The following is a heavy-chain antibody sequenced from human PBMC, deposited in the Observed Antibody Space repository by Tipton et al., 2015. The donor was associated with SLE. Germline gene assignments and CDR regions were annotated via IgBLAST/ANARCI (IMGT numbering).Heavy chain of an antibody. CDR3: ARSGRGGYYYYYMDV. V-gene: IGHV4-59*08. D-gene: IGHD2-15*01. CDR2: IYYSGST. J-gene: IGHJ6*03. Sequence: TLSLTCTVSGGSISSHYWSWIRQPPGKGLEWIGYIYYSGSTNYNPSLKSRVTISVDTSKNQFSLKLSSVTAADTAVYYCARSGRGGYYYYYMDVWGKGTTVTVSS. CDR1: GGSISSHY.